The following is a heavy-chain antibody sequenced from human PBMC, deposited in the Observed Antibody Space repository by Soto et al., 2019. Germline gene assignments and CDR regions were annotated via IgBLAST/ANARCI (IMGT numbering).Heavy chain of an antibody. D-gene: IGHD6-6*01. CDR3: ARDRPEYYSSSSPRHFDY. CDR2: IYHSGST. CDR1: GGSISSSNW. J-gene: IGHJ4*02. Sequence: QVQLQESGPGLVKPSGTLSLTCAVSGGSISSSNWWSWVRQPPGKGLEWIGEIYHSGSTNYNPSLKSRVTIAVDKSKNQLSLKLSSVTAADPAVYYCARDRPEYYSSSSPRHFDYWGQGTLVTVSS. V-gene: IGHV4-4*02.